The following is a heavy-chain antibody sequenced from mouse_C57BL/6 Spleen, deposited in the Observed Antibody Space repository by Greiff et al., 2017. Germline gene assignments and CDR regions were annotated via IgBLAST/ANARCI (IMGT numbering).Heavy chain of an antibody. CDR2: ISNLAYSI. CDR3: ARHGGAMDY. J-gene: IGHJ4*01. CDR1: GFTFSDYG. Sequence: EVMLVESGGGLVQPGGSLKLSCAASGFTFSDYGMAWVRQAPRKGPEWVAFISNLAYSIYYADTVTGRVTISRENAKNTLYLEMSSLRSEDTAMYYCARHGGAMDYWGQGTSVTVSS. V-gene: IGHV5-15*01.